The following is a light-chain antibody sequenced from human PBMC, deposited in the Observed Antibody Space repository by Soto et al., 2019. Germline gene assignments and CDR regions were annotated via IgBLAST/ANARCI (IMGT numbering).Light chain of an antibody. CDR1: QTISTW. CDR2: DAS. Sequence: DIPVTQSPPTLSAAVGDRVPITCRASQTISTWMAWYQQKPGKAPKLLVYDASTLQSGVASRFSGSGSGTEFTLIISGLQPDDSATYYCQQYTNTNNPWMFGQGTKVDIK. J-gene: IGKJ1*01. V-gene: IGKV1-5*01. CDR3: QQYTNTNNPWM.